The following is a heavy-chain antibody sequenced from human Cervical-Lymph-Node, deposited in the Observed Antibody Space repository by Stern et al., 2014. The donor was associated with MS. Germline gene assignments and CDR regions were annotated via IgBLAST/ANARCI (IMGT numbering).Heavy chain of an antibody. CDR3: AAAPLAYYYDTTAFYSSY. CDR1: SYTLTELS. D-gene: IGHD3-22*01. CDR2: FDPEEIKT. J-gene: IGHJ4*02. Sequence: QLGQSGAEVKKPGASVKVSCTVSSYTLTELSVHWVRQAPGKGLEWMGGFDPEEIKTVYAQRFQGRITMTEDASTDTAYMQLSSLTSEDTAVYYCAAAPLAYYYDTTAFYSSYWGQGTLVTVSS. V-gene: IGHV1-24*01.